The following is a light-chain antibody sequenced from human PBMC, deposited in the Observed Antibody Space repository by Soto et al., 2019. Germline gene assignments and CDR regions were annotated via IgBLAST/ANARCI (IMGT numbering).Light chain of an antibody. CDR2: NHI. CDR1: SSNIGSNT. V-gene: IGLV1-44*01. Sequence: QSVLTQPPSASGTPGKRVSISCSGSSSNIGSNTVRWYQHLPGTALRLLIYNHIQRPSGVPDLFPGSKSGTSASLAISGLQSEDEADYYCGVWDDSLDGHAVFGVGTQLTVL. J-gene: IGLJ7*01. CDR3: GVWDDSLDGHAV.